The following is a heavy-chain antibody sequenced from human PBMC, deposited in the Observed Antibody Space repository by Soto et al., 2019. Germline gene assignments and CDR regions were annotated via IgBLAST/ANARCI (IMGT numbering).Heavy chain of an antibody. CDR3: ASVGSSPQPLYYYYYGMDV. J-gene: IGHJ6*02. V-gene: IGHV1-2*02. Sequence: GASVKVSCKASGYTFTGYYMHWVRQAPGQGLEWMGWINPNSGGTNYAQKFQGRVTMTRDTSISTAYMELSRLRSDDTAVYYCASVGSSPQPLYYYYYGMDVWGQGTTVTVSS. CDR1: GYTFTGYY. D-gene: IGHD6-6*01. CDR2: INPNSGGT.